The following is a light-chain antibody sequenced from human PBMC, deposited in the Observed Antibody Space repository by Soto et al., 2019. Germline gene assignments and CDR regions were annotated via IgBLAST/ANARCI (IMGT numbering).Light chain of an antibody. CDR2: GAS. Sequence: EIVLTQSPGTLSLSPGEGATLSCRASQRVTNNYLAWYQQKPGQAPRLLIHGASSRATGIPDRFSGSGAGTDFTLTIRKLEPQEFAVYYCQQYCCSPLTFGGGTKVEI. CDR1: QRVTNNY. CDR3: QQYCCSPLT. V-gene: IGKV3-20*01. J-gene: IGKJ4*01.